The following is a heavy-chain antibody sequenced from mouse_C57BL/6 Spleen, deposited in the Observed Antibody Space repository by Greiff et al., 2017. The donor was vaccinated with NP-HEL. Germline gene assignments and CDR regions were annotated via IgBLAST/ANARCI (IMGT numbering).Heavy chain of an antibody. J-gene: IGHJ4*01. D-gene: IGHD1-1*01. V-gene: IGHV1-22*01. CDR1: GYTFTDYN. CDR3: ASPYYYGSNPYAMDY. CDR2: INPNNGGT. Sequence: EVQLQESGPELVKPGASVKMSCKASGYTFTDYNMHWVKQSHGKSLEWIGYINPNNGGTSYNQKFKGKATLTVNKSSSTAYMELRSLTSEDSAVYYCASPYYYGSNPYAMDYWGQGTSVTVSS.